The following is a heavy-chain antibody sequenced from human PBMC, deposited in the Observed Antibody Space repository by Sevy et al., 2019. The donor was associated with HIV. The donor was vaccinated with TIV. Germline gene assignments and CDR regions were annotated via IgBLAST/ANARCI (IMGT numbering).Heavy chain of an antibody. Sequence: GGSLRLSCAASGFTFSVYSMNWVRQAPGKGLEWVSAISGSGGSTYNADSMKGRFTISRDNSKNTLYLQMNSLRVDDTAVYYCAKGDRTFYGLDVWGQGTTVTVSS. V-gene: IGHV3-23*01. CDR1: GFTFSVYS. CDR3: AKGDRTFYGLDV. J-gene: IGHJ6*02. CDR2: ISGSGGST.